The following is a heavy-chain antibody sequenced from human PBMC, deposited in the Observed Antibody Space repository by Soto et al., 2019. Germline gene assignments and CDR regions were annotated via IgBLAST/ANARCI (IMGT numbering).Heavy chain of an antibody. D-gene: IGHD2-2*01. CDR2: TYYRSKWYN. V-gene: IGHV6-1*01. Sequence: SQTLSLTCAISGDSVSSNSAAWNWIRQSPSRGLEWLGRTYYRSKWYNDYAVSGKSRITINPDTSKNKFSLQLNSVTPEDTAVYYCARAVRYCSSTSCYANDYWGQGTLVTVSS. J-gene: IGHJ4*02. CDR1: GDSVSSNSAA. CDR3: ARAVRYCSSTSCYANDY.